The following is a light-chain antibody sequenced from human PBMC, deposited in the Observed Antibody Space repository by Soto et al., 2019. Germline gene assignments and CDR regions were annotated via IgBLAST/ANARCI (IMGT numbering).Light chain of an antibody. Sequence: DIQMTQSPSSLSASVGDRVTITCRASQSISTYLNWYQQKPGKAPKLLIYAASSLQGGVPSRFSGSGSGTDFTLTISSLQPEDFATYYCQQSYSLTFGQGTRLEIK. V-gene: IGKV1-39*01. J-gene: IGKJ5*01. CDR3: QQSYSLT. CDR2: AAS. CDR1: QSISTY.